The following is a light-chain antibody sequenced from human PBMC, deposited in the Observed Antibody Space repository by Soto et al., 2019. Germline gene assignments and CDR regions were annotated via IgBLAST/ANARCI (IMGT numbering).Light chain of an antibody. Sequence: EIEVMQSPDTNSVTPVGRATLSRRASQSASSNLAWYQQKPGQVPRLLIYGAATRATGIPARFSGSGSGTEFTLTINSLQSEDFAVYYCQQYNSWPPITFGQGTRLEI. CDR1: QSASSN. CDR3: QQYNSWPPIT. V-gene: IGKV3-15*01. J-gene: IGKJ5*01. CDR2: GAA.